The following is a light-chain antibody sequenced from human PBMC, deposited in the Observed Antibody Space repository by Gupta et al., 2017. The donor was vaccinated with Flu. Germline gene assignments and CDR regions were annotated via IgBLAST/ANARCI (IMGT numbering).Light chain of an antibody. CDR3: QQYRTPPWT. V-gene: IGKV3-20*01. J-gene: IGKJ1*01. CDR2: GAS. Sequence: GASIMSTGIPDRFSGMGSGTDFTLTISRLEPEDFAVYYFQQYRTPPWTFGQGTNVEF.